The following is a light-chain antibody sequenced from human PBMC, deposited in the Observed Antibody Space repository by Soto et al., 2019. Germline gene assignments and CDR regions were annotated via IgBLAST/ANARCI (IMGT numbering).Light chain of an antibody. J-gene: IGKJ1*01. CDR1: QSVSSS. Sequence: EIVMTQSPATLSVSPGERVTLSCRASQSVSSSLAWYQHKPGQAPRLLIHGASTRAIGIPARFSGSGSETEFTLTISSLQSEDFAVYYCQQYNNWWTFGQGTKVEIK. CDR3: QQYNNWWT. V-gene: IGKV3-15*01. CDR2: GAS.